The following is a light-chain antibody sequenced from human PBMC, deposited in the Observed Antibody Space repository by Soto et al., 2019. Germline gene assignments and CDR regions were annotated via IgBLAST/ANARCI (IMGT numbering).Light chain of an antibody. CDR1: LGVSND. CDR3: LQDYYYPYH. CDR2: AAS. J-gene: IGKJ2*01. Sequence: AIQMTQSPSSLCAALGGRVTITCRASLGVSNDVAWYQQKPGKAPKLLIYAASSLQSGVSSRLSGSGSGTDFTLTHSSLQPEDSATYYCLQDYYYPYHFGPGTKVDIK. V-gene: IGKV1-6*01.